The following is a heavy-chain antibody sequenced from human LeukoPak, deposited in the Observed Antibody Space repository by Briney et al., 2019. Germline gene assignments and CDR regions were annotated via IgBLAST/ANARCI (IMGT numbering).Heavy chain of an antibody. CDR3: ARGGFFYGMDV. V-gene: IGHV1-3*02. D-gene: IGHD3-10*01. CDR1: GYTFSSHA. Sequence: ASAKVSCKASGYTFSSHAIHWVRQAPGKGLEWMGWSNAGNGHTKYSEELQGRVTITRDTSASTAYMELSNPRSDDMAVYYCARGGFFYGMDVWGQGTTVTVS. CDR2: SNAGNGHT. J-gene: IGHJ6*02.